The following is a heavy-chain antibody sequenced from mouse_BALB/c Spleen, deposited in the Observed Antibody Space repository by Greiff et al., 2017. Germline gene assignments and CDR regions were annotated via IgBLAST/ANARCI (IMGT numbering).Heavy chain of an antibody. V-gene: IGHV5-6*01. CDR1: GFTFSSYG. Sequence: EVMLVESGGDLVKPGGSLKLSCAASGFTFSSYGMSWVRQTPDKRLEWVATISSGGSYTYYPDSVKGRFTISRDNAKNTLYLQMSSLKSEDTAMYYCTREGGLSYAMDYWGQGTSVTVSS. CDR2: ISSGGSYT. CDR3: TREGGLSYAMDY. J-gene: IGHJ4*01.